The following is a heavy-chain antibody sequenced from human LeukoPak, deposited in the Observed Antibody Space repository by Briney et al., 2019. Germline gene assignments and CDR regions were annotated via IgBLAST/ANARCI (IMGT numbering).Heavy chain of an antibody. Sequence: GGSLRLSCAASGFTFSSNAMSWVRQAPGKGLEWVSAINGGGDSTYYADSVKGRFTTSRDNAKNTLYLQMNSLRAEDTALYYCTRVQAGRAGLMDVWGRGTTVTVSS. V-gene: IGHV3-23*01. CDR1: GFTFSSNA. J-gene: IGHJ6*02. CDR2: INGGGDST. D-gene: IGHD6-13*01. CDR3: TRVQAGRAGLMDV.